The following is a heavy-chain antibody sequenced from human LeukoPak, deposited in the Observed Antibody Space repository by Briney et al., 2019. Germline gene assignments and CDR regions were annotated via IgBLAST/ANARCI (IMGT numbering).Heavy chain of an antibody. CDR3: ARDLGDGYNRGYYFDY. CDR1: GYTLTELS. V-gene: IGHV1-69*04. Sequence: ASVKVSCKVSGYTLTELSMHWVRQAPGKGLEWMGRIIPILGIANYAQKFQGRVTITADKSTSTAYMELSSLRSEDTAVYYCARDLGDGYNRGYYFDYWGQGTLVTVSS. D-gene: IGHD5-24*01. CDR2: IIPILGIA. J-gene: IGHJ4*02.